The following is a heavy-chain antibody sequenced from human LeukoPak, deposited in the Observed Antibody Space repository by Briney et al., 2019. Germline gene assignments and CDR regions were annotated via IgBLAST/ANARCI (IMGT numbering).Heavy chain of an antibody. CDR3: ARVSCSGGSCFTYFDY. D-gene: IGHD2-15*01. V-gene: IGHV3-21*01. Sequence: GGSLRLSCAASGFTFSSYSLNWVRQAPGKGLEWVSSISSSSSYTYYADSVKGRFTISRDNAKNSLYLQMNSLRAEDTAVYYCARVSCSGGSCFTYFDYWGQGTLVTVSS. J-gene: IGHJ4*02. CDR2: ISSSSSYT. CDR1: GFTFSSYS.